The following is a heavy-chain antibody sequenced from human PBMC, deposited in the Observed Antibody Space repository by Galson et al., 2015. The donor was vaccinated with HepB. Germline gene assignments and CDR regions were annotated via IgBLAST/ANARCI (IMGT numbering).Heavy chain of an antibody. V-gene: IGHV1-8*01. D-gene: IGHD2-15*01. Sequence: SVQVSCKASGYTFTSYDINWVRQATGQGLEWMGWMKPNRGNTGYAQKFQGRVTMTRNTSISTAYMELSSLRSDDTAVYYCARGARLLPNTWFDPWGPGTLVTVSS. J-gene: IGHJ5*02. CDR3: ARGARLLPNTWFDP. CDR1: GYTFTSYD. CDR2: MKPNRGNT.